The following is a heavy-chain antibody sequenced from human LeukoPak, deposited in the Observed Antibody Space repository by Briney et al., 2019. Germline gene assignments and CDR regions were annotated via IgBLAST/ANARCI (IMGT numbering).Heavy chain of an antibody. Sequence: GESLRISCKGSGYSLTSYWISWVRQMPGKGLEWMGRIDPSDSYTNYSPSFQGHVTISADKSITTAYLQWSSLKASDTAMYYCARLFDPGYCNSTNCYDYWGPGTLVTVSS. V-gene: IGHV5-10-1*01. CDR3: ARLFDPGYCNSTNCYDY. D-gene: IGHD2-2*01. CDR2: IDPSDSYT. J-gene: IGHJ4*02. CDR1: GYSLTSYW.